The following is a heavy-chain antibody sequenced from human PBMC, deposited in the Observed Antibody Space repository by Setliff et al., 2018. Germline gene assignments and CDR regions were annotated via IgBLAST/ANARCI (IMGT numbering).Heavy chain of an antibody. D-gene: IGHD2-15*01. CDR3: ASAEVVVAP. CDR1: GYMFTTYG. J-gene: IGHJ4*02. CDR2: IRVYDGYT. V-gene: IGHV1-18*01. Sequence: ASVKVSCKTSGYMFTTYGISWVRQDPGQGLEWMGWIRVYDGYTDYAQKFQGRVTITRDTSASTVYMELSSLRSEDTAVYYCASAEVVVAPWGQGTLVTVSS.